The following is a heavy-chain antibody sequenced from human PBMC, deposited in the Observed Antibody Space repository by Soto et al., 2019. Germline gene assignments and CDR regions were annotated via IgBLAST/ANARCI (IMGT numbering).Heavy chain of an antibody. CDR3: NKYGGTLSAPAA. CDR2: VASKPEGYTT. J-gene: IGHJ4*02. V-gene: IGHV3-73*01. Sequence: GGSLRLSCAASGYTFSDTAIHWVRQAPGKGLEWVGRVASKPEGYTTTYGASVKGRFTISRDESQNTAYLQMNSLKTEDTAVFSCNKYGGTLSAPAAWGPGTLVTVS. D-gene: IGHD1-26*01. CDR1: GYTFSDTA.